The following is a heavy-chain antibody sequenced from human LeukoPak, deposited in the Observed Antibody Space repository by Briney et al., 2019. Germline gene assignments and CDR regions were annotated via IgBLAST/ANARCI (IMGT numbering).Heavy chain of an antibody. J-gene: IGHJ6*03. CDR1: GFTFSSYW. Sequence: GGSLRLSCAASGFTFSSYWMSWVRQAPGKGLEWVANIKQDGSEKYYVDSVKGRFTISRDNAKNSLYLQLNSLRAEDTAFYYCTKDRGYYYGSGALMDVWGKGTMVTISS. V-gene: IGHV3-7*03. D-gene: IGHD3-10*01. CDR2: IKQDGSEK. CDR3: TKDRGYYYGSGALMDV.